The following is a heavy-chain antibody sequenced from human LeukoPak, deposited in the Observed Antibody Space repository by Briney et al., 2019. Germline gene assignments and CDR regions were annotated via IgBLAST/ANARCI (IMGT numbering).Heavy chain of an antibody. V-gene: IGHV3-48*03. CDR1: GFTFSSYE. J-gene: IGHJ5*02. CDR2: ISSSGSTI. D-gene: IGHD3-10*01. CDR3: ARTRRSMVRGTRLNWFDP. Sequence: GGSLRLSCAASGFTFSSYEMNWVRQAPGKGLEWVSYISSSGSTIYYADSVKGRFTISRDNAKNSLYLQMNSLRAEDTAVYYCARTRRSMVRGTRLNWFDPWGQGTLVTVSS.